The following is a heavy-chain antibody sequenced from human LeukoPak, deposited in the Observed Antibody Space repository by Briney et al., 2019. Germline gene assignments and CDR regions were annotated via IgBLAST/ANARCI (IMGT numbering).Heavy chain of an antibody. V-gene: IGHV3-49*03. Sequence: PGGSLRLSCTASGFAFGDYAMSWFRQAPGKGLEWVGFITSKAYGGTTDYAASVKGRFTISRDDSKSIAYLQMNSLKTEDTAVYYCTREGRDYGDYFDYWGQGTLFTVSS. D-gene: IGHD4-17*01. J-gene: IGHJ4*02. CDR2: ITSKAYGGTT. CDR1: GFAFGDYA. CDR3: TREGRDYGDYFDY.